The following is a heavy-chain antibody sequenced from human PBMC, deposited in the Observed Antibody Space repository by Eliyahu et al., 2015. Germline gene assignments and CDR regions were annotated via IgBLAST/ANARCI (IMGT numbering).Heavy chain of an antibody. CDR2: IDWDDDK. Sequence: QVTLRESGPALVKPTQTXTLTCTFXXFSLSTSGMCVSWXXQPPGXALEWLALIDWDDDKYYSTSLKTRLTISKDTSKNQVVLTMTNMDPVDTATYYCARIRRPRGFDYWGQGTLVTVSS. CDR1: XFSLSTSGMC. D-gene: IGHD6-6*01. CDR3: ARIRRPRGFDY. V-gene: IGHV2-70*01. J-gene: IGHJ4*02.